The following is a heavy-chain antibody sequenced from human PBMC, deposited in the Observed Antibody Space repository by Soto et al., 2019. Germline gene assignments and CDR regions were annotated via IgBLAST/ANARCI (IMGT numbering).Heavy chain of an antibody. J-gene: IGHJ5*02. V-gene: IGHV3-30*18. Sequence: QVHLVESGGGVVQPGRSLRLSCAASGFTFSTTGMHWVRQAPGKGLEWVAMISHDGGVKHYTDSVKGRFTISRDTSNNTVYLQMNSLRPEDTAMSHCAKDLYGAGWYNYFDPWGQGTLVTVSS. D-gene: IGHD6-19*01. CDR3: AKDLYGAGWYNYFDP. CDR1: GFTFSTTG. CDR2: ISHDGGVK.